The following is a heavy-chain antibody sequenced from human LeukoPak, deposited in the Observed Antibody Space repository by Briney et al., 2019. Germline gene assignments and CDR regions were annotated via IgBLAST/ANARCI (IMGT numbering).Heavy chain of an antibody. CDR3: ARKSRGIPNYDYVWGSYRRGYFDS. Sequence: GESLKISCKGSGYSFSSYWIAWVRQMPGKGLEWMGIIYPGGSDSKYSRSFQGQVTTSADKSISTAYLQWSSLKASDTAMYYCARKSRGIPNYDYVWGSYRRGYFDSWGQGALVTVSS. CDR1: GYSFSSYW. CDR2: IYPGGSDS. V-gene: IGHV5-51*01. D-gene: IGHD3-16*02. J-gene: IGHJ4*02.